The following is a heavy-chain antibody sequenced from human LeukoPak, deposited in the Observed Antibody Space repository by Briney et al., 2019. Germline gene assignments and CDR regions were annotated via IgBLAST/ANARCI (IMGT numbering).Heavy chain of an antibody. Sequence: ASVKVSCKASGYTFTSYGISWVRQAPGQGLEWMGWINPNSGGTNYAQKFQGRVTMTRDTSISTAYMELSRLRSDDTAVYYCARADIVVVPAASIWFDPWGQGTLVTVSS. CDR2: INPNSGGT. D-gene: IGHD2-2*01. V-gene: IGHV1-2*02. CDR3: ARADIVVVPAASIWFDP. J-gene: IGHJ5*02. CDR1: GYTFTSYG.